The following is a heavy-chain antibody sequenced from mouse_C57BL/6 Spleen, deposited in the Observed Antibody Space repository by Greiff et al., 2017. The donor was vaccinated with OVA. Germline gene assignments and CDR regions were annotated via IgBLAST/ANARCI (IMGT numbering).Heavy chain of an antibody. CDR3: GDSSGYVAY. V-gene: IGHV1-82*01. D-gene: IGHD3-2*02. CDR2: IYPGDGDT. J-gene: IGHJ3*01. CDR1: GYAFSSSW. Sequence: LVESGPELVKPGASVKISCKASGYAFSSSWMNWVKQRPGKGLEWIGRIYPGDGDTNYNGKFKGKATLTADKSSSTAYMQLSSLTAEDSAVYFCGDSSGYVAYWGQGTLVTVSA.